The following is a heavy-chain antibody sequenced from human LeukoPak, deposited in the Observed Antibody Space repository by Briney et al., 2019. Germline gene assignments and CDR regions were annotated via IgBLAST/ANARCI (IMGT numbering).Heavy chain of an antibody. D-gene: IGHD3-22*01. V-gene: IGHV3-21*01. Sequence: GGSLRLSCAASGFTFSNYSMNWVREAPGKGLEWVSSISRSSGYIYYADSVKGRFTISRDNAKNSLYLQMNSLRAEDTAVYYCARDPSYDSSDPYFDYWGQGTLVTVSS. CDR1: GFTFSNYS. CDR2: ISRSSGYI. J-gene: IGHJ4*02. CDR3: ARDPSYDSSDPYFDY.